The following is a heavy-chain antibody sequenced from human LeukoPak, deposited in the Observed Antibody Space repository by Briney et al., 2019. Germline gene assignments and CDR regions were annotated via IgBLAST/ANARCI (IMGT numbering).Heavy chain of an antibody. J-gene: IGHJ4*02. V-gene: IGHV3-23*01. CDR2: ISGSGGST. D-gene: IGHD6-19*01. Sequence: GGSLRLSCAASGFTFSTYAMGWVRQAPGKGLEWVSTISGSGGSTYYADSLKGRFTISRDNSKNTLYLQMNSLRAEDTAVYYCAARPAIVVAGPFDYWGQGTLVTVSS. CDR3: AARPAIVVAGPFDY. CDR1: GFTFSTYA.